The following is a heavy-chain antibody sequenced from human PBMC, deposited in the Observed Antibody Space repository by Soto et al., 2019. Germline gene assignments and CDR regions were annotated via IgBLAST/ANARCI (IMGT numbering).Heavy chain of an antibody. V-gene: IGHV4-39*01. Sequence: SETLSLTCTVSGGSISSSSYYWGWIRQPPGKGLEWIGSIYYSGSTYYNPSLKSRVTISVDTSKNQFSLKLSSVTAADTAVYYCARREDYGDSYWGQGTLVTVSS. J-gene: IGHJ4*02. D-gene: IGHD4-17*01. CDR3: ARREDYGDSY. CDR1: GGSISSSSYY. CDR2: IYYSGST.